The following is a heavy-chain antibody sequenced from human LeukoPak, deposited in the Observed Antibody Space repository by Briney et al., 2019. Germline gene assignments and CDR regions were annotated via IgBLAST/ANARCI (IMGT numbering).Heavy chain of an antibody. Sequence: PGGSLRLSRAASGFTFSNYNMNWVRQAPGKGLEWVSSISSSSTYIYYADSVKGRFTISRDNAKNSLYLQLNSLRAEDTAVYYCARVSPPGIFDYWGQGTLATVSS. J-gene: IGHJ4*02. D-gene: IGHD6-13*01. CDR2: ISSSSTYI. V-gene: IGHV3-21*01. CDR1: GFTFSNYN. CDR3: ARVSPPGIFDY.